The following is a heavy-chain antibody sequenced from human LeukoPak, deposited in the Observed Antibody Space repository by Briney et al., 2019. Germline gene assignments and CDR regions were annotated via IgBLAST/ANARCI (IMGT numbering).Heavy chain of an antibody. CDR2: IIPIFGTA. J-gene: IGHJ3*02. CDR1: GGTFSSYA. V-gene: IGHV1-69*13. CDR3: ARDLGGGNPYDAFDI. D-gene: IGHD4-23*01. Sequence: ASVTVSCKASGGTFSSYAISWVRQAPGQGLEWMGGIIPIFGTANYAQKFQGRVTITADESTSTAYMELSSLRSEDTAVYYCARDLGGGNPYDAFDIWGQGTMVTVSS.